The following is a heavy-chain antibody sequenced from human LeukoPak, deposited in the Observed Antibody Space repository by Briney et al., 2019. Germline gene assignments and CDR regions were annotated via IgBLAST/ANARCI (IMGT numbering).Heavy chain of an antibody. J-gene: IGHJ4*02. CDR1: GGSITSYY. V-gene: IGHV4-59*12. Sequence: SETLSLTCTVSGGSITSYYWNWIRQPPGKGLEWIGNIYYSGYTNYNPSLKSRVTISVDTSKNQFSLKLSSVTAADTAVYYCARDVGGYDTFDYWGQGTLVTVSS. CDR3: ARDVGGYDTFDY. CDR2: IYYSGYT. D-gene: IGHD5-12*01.